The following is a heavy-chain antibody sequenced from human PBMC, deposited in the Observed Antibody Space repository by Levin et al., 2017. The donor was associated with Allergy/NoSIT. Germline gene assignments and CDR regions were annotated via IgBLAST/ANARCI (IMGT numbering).Heavy chain of an antibody. Sequence: PSETLSLTCTVSGGSVSSGSYYWSWIRQPPGKGLECIGYIYYSGSTNYNPSLKSRVTISVDTSKNQFSLKLSSVTAADTAVYYCARVAYDFWSGYFIDYWGQGTLVTVSS. V-gene: IGHV4-61*01. CDR1: GGSVSSGSYY. CDR3: ARVAYDFWSGYFIDY. J-gene: IGHJ4*02. CDR2: IYYSGST. D-gene: IGHD3-3*01.